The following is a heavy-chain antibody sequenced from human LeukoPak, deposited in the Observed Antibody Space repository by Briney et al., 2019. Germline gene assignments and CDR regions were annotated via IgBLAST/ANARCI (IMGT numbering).Heavy chain of an antibody. V-gene: IGHV4-59*01. J-gene: IGHJ3*02. CDR3: ARGGGYGDSQNRIGAFDI. D-gene: IGHD4-17*01. CDR1: GGSISNYY. CDR2: IYYSGST. Sequence: PSETLSLTCTVSGGSISNYYWSSIRQPPGKGLEWHGYIYYSGSTNYNPSLESRDTILVDTSKNQFSMKLSSVTAAETAVYSCARGGGYGDSQNRIGAFDIWGQGTMVTVSS.